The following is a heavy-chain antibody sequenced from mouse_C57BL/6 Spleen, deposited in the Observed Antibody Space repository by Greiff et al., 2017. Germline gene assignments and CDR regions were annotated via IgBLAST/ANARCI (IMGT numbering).Heavy chain of an antibody. Sequence: QVQLQQPGAELVRPGTSVKLSCKASGYTFTSFWMHWVKQRPGQGLEWIGVIDPSDSYTNYNQKFKGKATLTVDTSSSTAYMQLSSLTSEDSAVYYCARAYYSNDDAMGYWGQGTSVTVSS. J-gene: IGHJ4*01. CDR2: IDPSDSYT. V-gene: IGHV1-59*01. D-gene: IGHD2-5*01. CDR3: ARAYYSNDDAMGY. CDR1: GYTFTSFW.